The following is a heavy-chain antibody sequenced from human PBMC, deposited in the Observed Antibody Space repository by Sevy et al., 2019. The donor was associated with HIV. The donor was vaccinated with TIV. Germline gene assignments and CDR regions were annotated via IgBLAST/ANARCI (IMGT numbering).Heavy chain of an antibody. CDR3: ARGWVVVAAAGFDY. J-gene: IGHJ4*02. CDR2: INHSGST. V-gene: IGHV4-34*01. Sequence: SETLSLTCAVYGGSFSGYYWSWIRQPPGKGLEWIGEINHSGSTNYNPTLKSRVTISVDTSKNQFSLKLSSVTAADTAVYYCARGWVVVAAAGFDYWGQGTLVTVSS. CDR1: GGSFSGYY. D-gene: IGHD2-15*01.